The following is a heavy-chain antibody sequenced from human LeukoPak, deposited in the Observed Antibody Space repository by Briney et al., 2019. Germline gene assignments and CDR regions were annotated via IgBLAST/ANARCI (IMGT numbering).Heavy chain of an antibody. V-gene: IGHV3-53*01. J-gene: IGHJ6*02. D-gene: IGHD4-17*01. CDR1: GFTVSSNY. CDR3: ARGPTVTPSHYYYYGMDV. Sequence: PGGSLRLSSAASGFTVSSNYMSWVRQAPGKGLEWVSVIYSGGSTYYADSVKGRFTISRDNAKNTLYLQMNSLRAEDTAVYYCARGPTVTPSHYYYYGMDVWGQGTTVTVSS. CDR2: IYSGGST.